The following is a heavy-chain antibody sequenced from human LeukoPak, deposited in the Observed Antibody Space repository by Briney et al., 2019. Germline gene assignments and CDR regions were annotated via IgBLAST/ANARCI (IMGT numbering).Heavy chain of an antibody. D-gene: IGHD6-19*01. J-gene: IGHJ6*02. CDR3: ARTYSSGWYDDYYYGMDV. Sequence: GGSLRLPCAASRFTFSSYGMSWVRQAPGKGLEWVSSISGSGGSTYYADSVKGRFTISRDNSKNTLYLQMNSLRDEDTAVYYCARTYSSGWYDDYYYGMDVWGQGATVTVSS. CDR1: RFTFSSYG. V-gene: IGHV3-23*01. CDR2: ISGSGGST.